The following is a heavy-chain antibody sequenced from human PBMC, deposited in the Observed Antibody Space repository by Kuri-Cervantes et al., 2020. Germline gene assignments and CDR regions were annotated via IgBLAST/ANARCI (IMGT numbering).Heavy chain of an antibody. CDR2: ISYDGGNK. D-gene: IGHD1-20*01. V-gene: IGHV3-30*03. CDR1: GFIFSRYG. Sequence: GESLKISCAASGFIFSRYGMHWVRQAPGKGLEWVAVISYDGGNKYETDSVRGRFTISRDNSKNTLYLQMNSLRAEDTAVYYCARDQGRDNWNYHYYMDVWGKGTTVTVSS. J-gene: IGHJ6*03. CDR3: ARDQGRDNWNYHYYMDV.